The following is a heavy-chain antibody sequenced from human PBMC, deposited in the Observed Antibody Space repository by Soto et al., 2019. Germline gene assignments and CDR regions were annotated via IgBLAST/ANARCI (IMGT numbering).Heavy chain of an antibody. J-gene: IGHJ4*02. D-gene: IGHD3-10*01. CDR3: AKDHYYGSGSYYLCFAF. Sequence: QSGGSLRLSCAASGFTFSSYAMSWVRQAPGKGLEWVSAISGSGGSTYYADSVKGRFTISRDNSKNTLYLQMNSLRAEDTAVYYCAKDHYYGSGSYYLCFAFWGQGTLVTVSS. V-gene: IGHV3-23*01. CDR1: GFTFSSYA. CDR2: ISGSGGST.